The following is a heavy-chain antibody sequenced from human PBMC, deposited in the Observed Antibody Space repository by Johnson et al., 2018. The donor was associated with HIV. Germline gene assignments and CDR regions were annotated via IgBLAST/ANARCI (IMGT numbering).Heavy chain of an antibody. CDR2: IGTAGDT. CDR3: ARDTSGEGRAFDI. V-gene: IGHV3-66*02. CDR1: GFTVSSNY. J-gene: IGHJ3*02. Sequence: EVQLVESGGGLVQPGGSLRLSCAASGFTVSSNYMSWVRQAPGKGLEWVSVIGTAGDTYYLGSVKGRFTISRDNSKNTLYLQMNSLRAEDTAVYYCARDTSGEGRAFDIWGQGTMVTVSS. D-gene: IGHD3-10*01.